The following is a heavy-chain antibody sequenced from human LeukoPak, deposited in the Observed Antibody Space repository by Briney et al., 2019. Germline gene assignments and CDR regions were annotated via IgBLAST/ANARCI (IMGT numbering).Heavy chain of an antibody. CDR1: GFTFTNYA. CDR3: VREWRSLGH. V-gene: IGHV3-23*01. CDR2: TVGSRPDT. J-gene: IGHJ4*02. Sequence: GGSLRLSCAASGFTFTNYAMSWVRQTPGKGLEWVAATVGSRPDTYHADSVKGRFTISRDNAKNSLYLQMNSLRADDTAVYYCVREWRSLGHWGQGTLVTVSS. D-gene: IGHD3/OR15-3a*01.